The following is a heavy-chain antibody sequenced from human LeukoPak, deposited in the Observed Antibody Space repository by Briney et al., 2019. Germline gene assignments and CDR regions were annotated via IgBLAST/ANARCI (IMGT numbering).Heavy chain of an antibody. D-gene: IGHD2-21*02. V-gene: IGHV4-59*01. Sequence: PSETLSLTCTVSGGSISSYYWSWLRQPPGKGLEWIGYIYYSGSTNYNPSLKSRVTISVDTSKNQFSLKLSSVTAADTAVYYCARGGIYCGGDCYPQWGQGTLVTVSS. CDR1: GGSISSYY. CDR2: IYYSGST. CDR3: ARGGIYCGGDCYPQ. J-gene: IGHJ4*02.